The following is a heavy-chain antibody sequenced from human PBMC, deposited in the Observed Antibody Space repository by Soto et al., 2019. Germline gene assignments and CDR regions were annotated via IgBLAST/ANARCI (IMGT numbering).Heavy chain of an antibody. CDR3: ARAPLLSSRHVNSLYYYGMDV. Sequence: EVQLVESGGGLGKPGGSLRLSCAASGFAFNSHSMTWVRQAPGKGLEWVSSISISSGYIYYADSVRGRFTISRDNSKNSLSLEMNSLRVDDTAVYFCARAPLLSSRHVNSLYYYGMDVWGPGTTVTVAS. V-gene: IGHV3-21*01. D-gene: IGHD6-6*01. CDR2: ISISSGYI. CDR1: GFAFNSHS. J-gene: IGHJ6*02.